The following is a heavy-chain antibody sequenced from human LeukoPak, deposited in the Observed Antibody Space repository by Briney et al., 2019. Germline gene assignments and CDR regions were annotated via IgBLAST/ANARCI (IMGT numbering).Heavy chain of an antibody. J-gene: IGHJ4*02. CDR3: AADSRPLYYYDSSGYYLALDY. Sequence: ASVKVSCKASGYTFTGYYMHWVRQAPGRGLEWMGWINPNSGGTNYAQKFQGRVTMTRDTSISTAYMELSRLRSDDTAVYYCAADSRPLYYYDSSGYYLALDYWGQGTLVTVSS. CDR2: INPNSGGT. D-gene: IGHD3-22*01. V-gene: IGHV1-2*02. CDR1: GYTFTGYY.